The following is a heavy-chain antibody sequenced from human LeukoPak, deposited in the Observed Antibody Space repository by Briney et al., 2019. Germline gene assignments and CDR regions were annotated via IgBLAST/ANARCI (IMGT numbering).Heavy chain of an antibody. CDR2: INHSGST. D-gene: IGHD6-13*01. CDR3: ARGSSSWAGLPYY. V-gene: IGHV4-34*01. CDR1: GGSFSGYY. J-gene: IGHJ4*02. Sequence: SETLSLTCAVYGGSFSGYYWSWIRQPPGKGLEWIGEINHSGSTNYNPSLKSRVTISVDTSKNQFSLKLSSVTAADTAVYYCARGSSSWAGLPYYWGQGTLVTVSS.